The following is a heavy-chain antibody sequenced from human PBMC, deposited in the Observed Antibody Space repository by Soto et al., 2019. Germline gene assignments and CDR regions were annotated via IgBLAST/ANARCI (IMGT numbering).Heavy chain of an antibody. Sequence: SETLSLTCTVSGGSINSPFFWAWLRQPPGKGLEWIASIHYSQSSYSHPSLSSRITISAGASMDQFSLRLASMTAADTAVYYCAKMGDDHGRSYFDSWGQGLLVTVSS. V-gene: IGHV4-39*01. CDR3: AKMGDDHGRSYFDS. J-gene: IGHJ4*02. CDR2: IHYSQSS. CDR1: GGSINSPFF. D-gene: IGHD1-26*01.